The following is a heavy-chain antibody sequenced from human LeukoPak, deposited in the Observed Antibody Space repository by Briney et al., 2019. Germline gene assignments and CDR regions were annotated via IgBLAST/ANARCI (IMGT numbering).Heavy chain of an antibody. J-gene: IGHJ5*02. D-gene: IGHD4-17*01. CDR1: GGSISSYY. V-gene: IGHV4-4*07. Sequence: SETLSLTCTVSGGSISSYYWSWIRQPAGKGLEWIGRIYTSGSTNYNPSLTSRVTMSVDTSKNQFSLKLSSVTAADTAVYYCARGRDYGDYNHWFDPWGQGTLVTVSS. CDR3: ARGRDYGDYNHWFDP. CDR2: IYTSGST.